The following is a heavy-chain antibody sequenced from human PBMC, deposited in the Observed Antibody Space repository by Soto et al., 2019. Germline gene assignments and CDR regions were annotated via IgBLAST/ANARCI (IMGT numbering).Heavy chain of an antibody. CDR3: ARGLRIYYDRSGLHY. J-gene: IGHJ4*02. V-gene: IGHV3-48*03. CDR2: ISYTGSTI. CDR1: GFTFSNYE. Sequence: GGSLRLSCAASGFTFSNYEMNWVRQTPGKGLEWVSYISYTGSTIYYADSVRGRFTISRDNSKNSLYLQMNSLRAEDTAVYYCARGLRIYYDRSGLHYWGQGTLVTASS. D-gene: IGHD3-22*01.